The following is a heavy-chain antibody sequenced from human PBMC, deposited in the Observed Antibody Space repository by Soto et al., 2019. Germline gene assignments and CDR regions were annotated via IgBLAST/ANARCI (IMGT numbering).Heavy chain of an antibody. D-gene: IGHD5-12*01. CDR2: IYYSGST. J-gene: IGHJ4*02. CDR3: ARWLRPYYFDY. V-gene: IGHV4-59*01. Sequence: SETLSLTCTVSGGSIGSYYWSWIRQPPGKGLEWIGYIYYSGSTNYNPSLKSRVTISVDTSKNQFSLKLSSVTAADTAVYYCARWLRPYYFDYWGQGALVTVSS. CDR1: GGSIGSYY.